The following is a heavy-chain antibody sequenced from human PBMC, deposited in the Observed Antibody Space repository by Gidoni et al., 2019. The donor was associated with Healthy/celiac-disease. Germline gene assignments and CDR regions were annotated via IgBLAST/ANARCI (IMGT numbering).Heavy chain of an antibody. J-gene: IGHJ4*02. D-gene: IGHD3-22*01. V-gene: IGHV3-33*01. CDR1: GFTFSSYG. CDR3: ARADDSSGYFDY. CDR2: IWYDGSNK. Sequence: QVQLVESGGGVVQPGRSLRLSCAASGFTFSSYGMHWVRQAPGKGLEWVAVIWYDGSNKYYADSVKGRFTIARDNSKNTLYLQMNSLRAEDTAVYDCARADDSSGYFDYWGQGTLVTVSS.